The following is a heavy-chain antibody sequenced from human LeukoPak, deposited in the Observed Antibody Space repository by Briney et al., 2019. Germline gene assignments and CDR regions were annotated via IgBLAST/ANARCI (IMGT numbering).Heavy chain of an antibody. CDR1: GVSISSYY. CDR3: ARGEVPAAIPSPQNQYNWFDP. Sequence: SETLSLTCTVSGVSISSYYWTWIRQPPGEGLEWIGYIYYSGSTNYNPSLKSRVTISVDTSKNQFSLKLSSVTAADTAVYYCARGEVPAAIPSPQNQYNWFDPWGQGTLVTVSS. D-gene: IGHD2-2*01. CDR2: IYYSGST. J-gene: IGHJ5*02. V-gene: IGHV4-59*12.